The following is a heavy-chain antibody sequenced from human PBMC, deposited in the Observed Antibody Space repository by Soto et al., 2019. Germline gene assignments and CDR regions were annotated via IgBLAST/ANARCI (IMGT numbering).Heavy chain of an antibody. V-gene: IGHV3-72*01. D-gene: IGHD3-22*01. CDR3: TTDPYDSSGYLFDY. CDR2: TRNKANSYTT. Sequence: XXSLRLSFAASGFTFSDHYMNWVLQAPGKGLEWVGRTRNKANSYTTEYAASVKGRFTISRDDSKNTLYLQMNSLKNEDTAVYYCTTDPYDSSGYLFDYWGQGTLVTVSS. CDR1: GFTFSDHY. J-gene: IGHJ4*02.